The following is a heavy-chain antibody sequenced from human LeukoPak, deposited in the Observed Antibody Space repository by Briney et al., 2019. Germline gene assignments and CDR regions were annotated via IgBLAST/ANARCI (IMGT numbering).Heavy chain of an antibody. Sequence: GASLRLSCAASGFTFSSYAMSWVRQAPGKRLEWVSAISGSGGSTYYADSVKGRFTISRDNSKNTLYLQMNSLRAEDTAVYYCAKPGYYDSSGYYREDLAFDYWGQGTLVTVSS. V-gene: IGHV3-23*01. CDR2: ISGSGGST. CDR1: GFTFSSYA. D-gene: IGHD3-22*01. J-gene: IGHJ4*02. CDR3: AKPGYYDSSGYYREDLAFDY.